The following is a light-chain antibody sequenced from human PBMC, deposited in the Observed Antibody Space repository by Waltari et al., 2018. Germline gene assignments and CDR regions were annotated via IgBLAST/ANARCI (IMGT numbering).Light chain of an antibody. CDR2: QDT. V-gene: IGLV3-1*01. Sequence: SYELTQPPSVSLSPGQTASIPCSGDKLGDKYASWYQQKPGQSPVLVIYQDTKRPSGIPERFSGSNSGNTATLTISGTQGMDEADYYCLAWDSSTAWVFGGGTKLTVL. CDR3: LAWDSSTAWV. J-gene: IGLJ3*02. CDR1: KLGDKY.